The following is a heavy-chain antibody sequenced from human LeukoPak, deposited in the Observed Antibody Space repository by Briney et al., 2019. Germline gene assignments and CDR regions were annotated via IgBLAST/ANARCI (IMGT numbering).Heavy chain of an antibody. CDR2: INWHGGST. CDR3: ARDPSGITVAAYFEY. CDR1: GFTFDDYG. D-gene: IGHD6-19*01. J-gene: IGHJ4*02. Sequence: GSLRLSCAASGFTFDDYGMSWVRQAPGKGLEWICGINWHGGSTGYADSVKGRFTISRDNAQNSLYLQMNSLRAEDTALYYCARDPSGITVAAYFEYWGQGNLVTVSS. V-gene: IGHV3-20*04.